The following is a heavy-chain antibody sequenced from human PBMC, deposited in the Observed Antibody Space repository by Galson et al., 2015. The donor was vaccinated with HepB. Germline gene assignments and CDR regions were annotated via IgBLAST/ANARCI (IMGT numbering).Heavy chain of an antibody. J-gene: IGHJ3*02. CDR3: ARDVSDFDRLLGKRDDAFDI. CDR1: GDSVSSNSAA. V-gene: IGHV6-1*01. D-gene: IGHD3-9*01. CDR2: TYYRSKWYN. Sequence: CAISGDSVSSNSAAWNWIRQSPSRGLEWLGRTYYRSKWYNDYAVSVKSRITINPDTSKNQFSLQLNSVTPEDTAVYYCARDVSDFDRLLGKRDDAFDIWGQGTMVTVSS.